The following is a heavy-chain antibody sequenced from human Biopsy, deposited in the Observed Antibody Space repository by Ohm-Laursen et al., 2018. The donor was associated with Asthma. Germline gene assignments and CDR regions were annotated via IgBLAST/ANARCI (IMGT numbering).Heavy chain of an antibody. V-gene: IGHV3-9*01. CDR2: ISWNSATV. CDR3: AKAFLGGVSVANYFDS. D-gene: IGHD6-19*01. Sequence: SLRLSCAASGFTFSTSWMTWVRQAPGKGLEWVSGISWNSATVAYADSVKGRFTISRDNAKNSLYLQMNSLRPDDTALYYCAKAFLGGVSVANYFDSWGQGTLVTVSS. CDR1: GFTFSTSW. J-gene: IGHJ4*02.